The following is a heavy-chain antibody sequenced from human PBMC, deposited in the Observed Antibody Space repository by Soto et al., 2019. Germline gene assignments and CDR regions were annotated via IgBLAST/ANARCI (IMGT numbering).Heavy chain of an antibody. J-gene: IGHJ4*02. Sequence: QVQLVESGGGVVQPGRSLRLSCAASGFTFSSYGMHWVRQAPGKGLEWVAVISYDGSNKYYADSVKGRFTISRDNSKNTLYRQMNSLRAEDTAVYYCAKDRMVEPYYFDYWGQGTLVTVSS. CDR3: AKDRMVEPYYFDY. CDR1: GFTFSSYG. D-gene: IGHD2-8*01. CDR2: ISYDGSNK. V-gene: IGHV3-30*18.